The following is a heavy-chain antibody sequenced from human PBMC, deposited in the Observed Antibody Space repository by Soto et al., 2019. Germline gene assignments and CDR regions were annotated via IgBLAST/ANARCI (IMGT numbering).Heavy chain of an antibody. V-gene: IGHV1-3*01. Sequence: ASVKVSCKASGYTFTSYAMHWVRQAPGQRLEWMGWINAGNGNTKYSQKFQGRVTITRDTSASTAYMELSSLRSEDTAVYYCARDPTRHFGLDYWGQGTLVTVSS. D-gene: IGHD3-3*01. J-gene: IGHJ4*02. CDR2: INAGNGNT. CDR3: ARDPTRHFGLDY. CDR1: GYTFTSYA.